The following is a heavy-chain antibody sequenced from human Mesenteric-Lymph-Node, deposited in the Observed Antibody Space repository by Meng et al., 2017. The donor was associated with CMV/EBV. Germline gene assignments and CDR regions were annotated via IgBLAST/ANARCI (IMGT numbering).Heavy chain of an antibody. D-gene: IGHD6-19*01. J-gene: IGHJ4*02. V-gene: IGHV1-18*01. CDR1: GGTFNSYT. CDR2: ISAYNGVT. CDR3: ARGPSIGVTNYFDY. Sequence: ASVKVSCKAFGGTFNSYTINWVRQAPGQGLEWMGWISAYNGVTTYAQRVQGRVTMTRDTSTTTAYMELRSLRSDDTAVYYCARGPSIGVTNYFDYWGQGTLVTVSS.